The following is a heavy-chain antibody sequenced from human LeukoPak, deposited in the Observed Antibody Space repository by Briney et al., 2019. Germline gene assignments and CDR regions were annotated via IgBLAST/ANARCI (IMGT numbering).Heavy chain of an antibody. CDR2: INHSGST. CDR1: GGSFSGYY. J-gene: IGHJ4*02. Sequence: SETLSLTCAVYGGSFSGYYWSWIRQPPGKGLEWIGEINHSGSTNYNPSLKSRVTISVDTSKDQFSLKLSSVTAADTAVYYCARLSIWNDFDYWGQGTLVTVSS. V-gene: IGHV4-34*01. CDR3: ARLSIWNDFDY. D-gene: IGHD1-1*01.